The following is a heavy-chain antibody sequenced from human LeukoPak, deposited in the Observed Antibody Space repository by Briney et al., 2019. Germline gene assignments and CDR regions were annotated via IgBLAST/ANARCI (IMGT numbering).Heavy chain of an antibody. Sequence: GGSLRLSCAASGFTFSSYGMHWVRQAPGKGLEWVAFVRSDGSVEYYADSVKGRFTISRDNAKNSAYLQMNSLRAEDTAVYYCARSAKRWLQWHAFDIWGQGTMVTVSS. D-gene: IGHD5-24*01. CDR1: GFTFSSYG. CDR2: VRSDGSVE. J-gene: IGHJ3*02. CDR3: ARSAKRWLQWHAFDI. V-gene: IGHV3-30*02.